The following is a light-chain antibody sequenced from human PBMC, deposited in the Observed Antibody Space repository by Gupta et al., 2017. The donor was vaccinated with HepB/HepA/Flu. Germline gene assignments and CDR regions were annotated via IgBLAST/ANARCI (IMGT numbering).Light chain of an antibody. Sequence: ELVMTQSPATLSVAPGERATLSSRASQSVSSNLDWYQQKPGQAPMLLSYGAATRAIGNPVSVSGSGSETDFTLTSSGLQAEDFAVYYWQQHNNLLPFGQGTKVEIK. J-gene: IGKJ1*01. CDR3: QQHNNLLP. CDR1: QSVSSN. V-gene: IGKV3-15*01. CDR2: GAA.